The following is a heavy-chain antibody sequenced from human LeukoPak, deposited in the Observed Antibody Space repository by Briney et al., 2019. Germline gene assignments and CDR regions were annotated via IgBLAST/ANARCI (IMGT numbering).Heavy chain of an antibody. J-gene: IGHJ6*03. D-gene: IGHD3-3*01. CDR3: ARGTTIFGVVTAPYYYYMDV. Sequence: SVKVSCKASGGTFSSYAISWVRQAPGQGLEWMGGITPIFGTANYAQKFQGRVTITTDESTSTAYMELSSLRSEDTAVYYCARGTTIFGVVTAPYYYYMDVWGKGTTVTVSS. CDR1: GGTFSSYA. CDR2: ITPIFGTA. V-gene: IGHV1-69*05.